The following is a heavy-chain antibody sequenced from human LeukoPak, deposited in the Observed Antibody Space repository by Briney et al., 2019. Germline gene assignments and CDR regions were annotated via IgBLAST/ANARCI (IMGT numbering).Heavy chain of an antibody. CDR3: ARGRPYYDFWSGYEPFDY. CDR2: INHSGST. Sequence: PSETLSLTCAVYGQSFSGYYWSWIRQPPGRGLEWIGEINHSGSTNYNPSLKSRVTISVDTSKNQFSLKLSSVTAADTAVYYCARGRPYYDFWSGYEPFDYWGQGTLVTVSS. J-gene: IGHJ4*02. CDR1: GQSFSGYY. D-gene: IGHD3-3*01. V-gene: IGHV4-34*01.